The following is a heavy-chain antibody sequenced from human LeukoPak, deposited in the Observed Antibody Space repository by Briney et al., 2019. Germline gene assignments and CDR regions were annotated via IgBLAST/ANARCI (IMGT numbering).Heavy chain of an antibody. CDR3: AGPTSYYYYYYMDV. D-gene: IGHD3-16*01. CDR1: GFTFSSYG. J-gene: IGHJ6*03. V-gene: IGHV3-33*01. CDR2: IWYDGSNK. Sequence: GSLRLSCAASGFTFSSYGMHWVCQAPGKGLEWVAVIWYDGSNKYYADSVKGRFTISRDNSKNTLYPQMNSLRAEDTAVYYCAGPTSYYYYYYMDVWGKGTTVTVSS.